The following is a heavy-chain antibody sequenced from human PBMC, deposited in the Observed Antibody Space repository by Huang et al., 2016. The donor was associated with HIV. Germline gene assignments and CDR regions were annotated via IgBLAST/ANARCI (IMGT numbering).Heavy chain of an antibody. CDR1: GYIFTDYY. J-gene: IGHJ5*02. V-gene: IGHV1-2*07. CDR2: VNPKRGGT. D-gene: IGHD3-10*01. CDR3: ARAVVRGLIIRFDP. Sequence: QVQLVQSGAEVKKPGASVKVSCRTSGYIFTDYYIHWVRQAPGQGLEWMGWVNPKRGGTNQAHRVEGRLHMTTDTATSAVYMELANLRSDDTAVYYCARAVVRGLIIRFDPWGQGTLVTVSS.